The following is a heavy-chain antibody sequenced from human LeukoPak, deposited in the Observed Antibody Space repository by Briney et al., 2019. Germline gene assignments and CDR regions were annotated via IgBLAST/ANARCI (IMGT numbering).Heavy chain of an antibody. D-gene: IGHD5-24*01. Sequence: GGSLRLSCAASGFSFSSYSMNWVRQAPGKGLEWVSSISGGSSYIYYADSVKGRFTISRDNAKNSLSLQMNSLRAEDTAVYYCSRVDENGYNFAWGQGTLVTVSS. CDR3: SRVDENGYNFA. J-gene: IGHJ5*02. CDR2: ISGGSSYI. V-gene: IGHV3-21*01. CDR1: GFSFSSYS.